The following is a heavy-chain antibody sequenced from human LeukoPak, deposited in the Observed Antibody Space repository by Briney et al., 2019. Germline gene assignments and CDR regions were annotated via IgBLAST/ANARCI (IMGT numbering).Heavy chain of an antibody. CDR1: GASISSYY. J-gene: IGHJ4*02. Sequence: SETLSLTCTVSGASISSYYWSWIRQPPGKGLDYIGYIFSSGSTNYNPSLKSRVTISVDTSKNQFSLRLSSVTAADTAVYYCARGVPGNSLYFDYWGQGTLVTVSS. D-gene: IGHD4-23*01. CDR2: IFSSGST. V-gene: IGHV4-59*01. CDR3: ARGVPGNSLYFDY.